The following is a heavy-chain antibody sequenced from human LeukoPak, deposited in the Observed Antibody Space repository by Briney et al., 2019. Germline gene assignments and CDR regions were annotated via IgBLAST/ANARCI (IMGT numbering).Heavy chain of an antibody. J-gene: IGHJ4*02. CDR1: GYTFTSYY. D-gene: IGHD6-19*01. CDR2: INPSGGSA. V-gene: IGHV1-46*01. Sequence: GASVKVSCKASGYTFTSYYMHWVRQAPGQGLEWMGIINPSGGSASYAQKFQGRVTMTRDTSTSTVYMELSSLRSEDTAVYYCAGGYSSGWCLIWGQGTLVTVSS. CDR3: AGGYSSGWCLI.